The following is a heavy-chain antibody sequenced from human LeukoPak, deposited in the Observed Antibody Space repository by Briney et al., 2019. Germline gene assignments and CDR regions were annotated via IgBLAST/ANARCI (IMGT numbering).Heavy chain of an antibody. CDR3: ARFNWNYCFDY. V-gene: IGHV3-7*01. CDR1: GFPFNKYW. CDR2: IKEDGSRN. Sequence: GGSLRLSCAASGFPFNKYWMSWVRQAPGKGLEWVANIKEDGSRNYYMDSVKGRFIISRDNAKSSLYLQMSSLRAEDTAVYYCARFNWNYCFDYWGQGTLVTVSS. D-gene: IGHD1-7*01. J-gene: IGHJ4*02.